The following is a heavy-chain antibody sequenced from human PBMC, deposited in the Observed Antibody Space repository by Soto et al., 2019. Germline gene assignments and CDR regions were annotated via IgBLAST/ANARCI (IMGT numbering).Heavy chain of an antibody. D-gene: IGHD3-16*01. CDR1: GYPFTHYG. CDR3: ARDQSFDRTYYYCIDV. V-gene: IGHV1-18*01. CDR2: ISPFNGNT. J-gene: IGHJ6*02. Sequence: ASVKVSCKSSGYPFTHYGITWIRQAPGQGLEWMGWISPFNGNTNYGQTLQGRVTLTTETSTSTVYMELRSLRSDDTAVYYCARDQSFDRTYYYCIDVLGQGTTVTVSS.